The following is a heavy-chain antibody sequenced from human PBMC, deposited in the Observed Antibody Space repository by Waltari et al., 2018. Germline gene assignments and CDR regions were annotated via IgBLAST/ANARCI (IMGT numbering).Heavy chain of an antibody. CDR2: IWNDGSLK. D-gene: IGHD4-17*01. CDR1: GFLFPSSG. J-gene: IGHJ6*03. Sequence: QVQLVESGGGVVQPGRSLRLSCSASGFLFPSSGMHWVRQAPGKGLEWVAVIWNDGSLKYYTDSVKGRFTISRDNSENTLYLQMSGLRPEDTAVYYCARSVTTGSGYMDVWGKGTTVTVSS. V-gene: IGHV3-33*01. CDR3: ARSVTTGSGYMDV.